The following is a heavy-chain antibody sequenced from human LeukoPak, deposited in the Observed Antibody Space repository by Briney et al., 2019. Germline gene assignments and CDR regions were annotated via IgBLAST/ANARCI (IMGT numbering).Heavy chain of an antibody. D-gene: IGHD5-12*01. CDR3: AKDDIGWTYIDY. CDR2: ITGDGDST. CDR1: GFTFDNCA. J-gene: IGHJ4*02. Sequence: GGSLRLSCAASGFTFDNCAMHWVRQAPGKGLEWVSVITGDGDSTYYADSVKGRFTISRDNSKNSLYLQMKSLRTEDSAYYYCAKDDIGWTYIDYWGQGTLVTVSS. V-gene: IGHV3-43*02.